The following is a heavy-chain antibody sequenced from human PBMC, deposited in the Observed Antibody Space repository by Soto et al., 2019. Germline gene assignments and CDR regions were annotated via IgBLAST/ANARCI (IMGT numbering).Heavy chain of an antibody. Sequence: SETLAVNCIVSGGSISISIYYGGWIRQPPGKGLEWIGSIYYSGSTYYNPSLKSRVTISVDTSKNQFSLKLSSVTAADTAVYYCARRTRAAGLTYYFDYWGQGTMFTVSS. D-gene: IGHD1-7*01. J-gene: IGHJ4*02. CDR1: GGSISISIYY. V-gene: IGHV4-39*01. CDR2: IYYSGST. CDR3: ARRTRAAGLTYYFDY.